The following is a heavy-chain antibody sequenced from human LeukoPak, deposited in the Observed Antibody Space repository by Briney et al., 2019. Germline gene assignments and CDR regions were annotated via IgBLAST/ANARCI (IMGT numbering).Heavy chain of an antibody. J-gene: IGHJ5*02. V-gene: IGHV1-24*01. Sequence: ASVKVSCKVSGYTLTELSMHWVRQAPGKGLEWMGGFDPEDGETIYAQKFQGRVTMTEDTSTDTAYMELGSLRSEDTAVYYCATGHRDSSGYSHSLLRNNWFDPWGQGTLVTVSS. CDR3: ATGHRDSSGYSHSLLRNNWFDP. D-gene: IGHD3-22*01. CDR1: GYTLTELS. CDR2: FDPEDGET.